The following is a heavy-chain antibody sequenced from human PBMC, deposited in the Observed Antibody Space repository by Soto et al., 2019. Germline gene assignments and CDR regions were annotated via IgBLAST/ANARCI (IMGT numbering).Heavy chain of an antibody. CDR2: INPNSGGT. D-gene: IGHD3-22*01. V-gene: IGHV1-2*04. Sequence: ASVKVSCKASGYTFTGYYMHWVRQAPVQGLEWMGWINPNSGGTNYAQKFQGWVTMTRDTSISTAYMELSRLRSDDTAVYYCARDRSHTTYYYDSSGYPYYYGMDVWGQGTTVTVSS. J-gene: IGHJ6*02. CDR3: ARDRSHTTYYYDSSGYPYYYGMDV. CDR1: GYTFTGYY.